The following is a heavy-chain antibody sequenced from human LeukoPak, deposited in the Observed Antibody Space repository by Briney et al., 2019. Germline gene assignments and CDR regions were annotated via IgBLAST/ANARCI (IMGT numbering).Heavy chain of an antibody. V-gene: IGHV1-24*01. CDR3: ATDRPGVAARISQASLDY. CDR2: FDPEDGET. CDR1: GYTLTELS. D-gene: IGHD2-15*01. Sequence: AAVKDSFQVSGYTLTELSMHWVRQAPGKGLEWMGGFDPEDGETIYAQKFQGRVTMTEDTSTDTAYMELSSLRSEDTAVYYCATDRPGVAARISQASLDYWGQGTLVTVSS. J-gene: IGHJ4*02.